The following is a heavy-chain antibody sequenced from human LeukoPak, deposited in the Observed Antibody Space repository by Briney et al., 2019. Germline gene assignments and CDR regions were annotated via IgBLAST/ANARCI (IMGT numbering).Heavy chain of an antibody. V-gene: IGHV3-7*01. J-gene: IGHJ4*02. CDR2: INQDGSEK. D-gene: IGHD1-1*01. CDR1: GFTFSNYW. CDR3: AREGTGNDY. Sequence: GGSLRLSCVASGFTFSNYWMSWVRQAPGKGLEWVANINQDGSEKYYVGSVKGRFTISRDNAKNSLYLQMNSLRAEDTAVYYCAREGTGNDYWGQGTLVTVSS.